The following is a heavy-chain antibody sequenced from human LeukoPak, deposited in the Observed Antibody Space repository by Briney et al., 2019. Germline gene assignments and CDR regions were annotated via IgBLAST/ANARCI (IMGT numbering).Heavy chain of an antibody. Sequence: ASVKVSCKASGYTFTSYAMHWARQAPGQRLEWMGWMNPNSGNTGYAQKFQGRVTMTRNTSISTAYMELSSLRSEDTAVYYCARGSSYYYDSSGYYVLYWGQGTLVTVSS. CDR1: GYTFTSYA. D-gene: IGHD3-22*01. CDR2: MNPNSGNT. V-gene: IGHV1-8*02. J-gene: IGHJ4*02. CDR3: ARGSSYYYDSSGYYVLY.